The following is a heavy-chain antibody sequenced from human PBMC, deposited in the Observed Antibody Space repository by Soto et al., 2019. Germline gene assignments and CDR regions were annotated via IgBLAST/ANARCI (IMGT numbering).Heavy chain of an antibody. V-gene: IGHV1-3*01. CDR1: GYTFTSYA. CDR2: INAGNGNT. D-gene: IGHD5-18*01. CDR3: ARQLVYSYGDAFDE. Sequence: RASVKVSCKASGYTFTSYAMHWVRQAPGHRLEWMGWINAGNGNTKYSQKFQGRVTITRDTSASTAYMEMSSLRSEDTAVYYCARQLVYSYGDAFDERGQGTLVT. J-gene: IGHJ4*02.